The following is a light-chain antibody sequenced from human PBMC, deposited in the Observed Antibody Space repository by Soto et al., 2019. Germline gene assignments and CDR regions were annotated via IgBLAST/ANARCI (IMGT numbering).Light chain of an antibody. CDR3: QQYGSSPRT. V-gene: IGKV3-20*01. CDR1: QSVSSSY. CDR2: GAS. Sequence: IVLPQSPGTLSLSPGEIVTLSCGASQSVSSSYLAWYQQKPGQAPRLLIYGASSRATGIPDRFSGSGSGTDFTLTISRLEPEDFAVYYCQQYGSSPRTCGKGTKVDIK. J-gene: IGKJ1*01.